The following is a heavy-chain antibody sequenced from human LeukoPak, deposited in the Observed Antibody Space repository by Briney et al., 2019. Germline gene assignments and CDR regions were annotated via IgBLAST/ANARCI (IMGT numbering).Heavy chain of an antibody. V-gene: IGHV3-69-1*01. CDR1: GFIFSTSS. D-gene: IGHD3-10*01. CDR2: ISSHRSI. Sequence: GGSLRLFCAASGFIFSTSSMSWVRQAPGKGLEWVSSISSHRSIYADPVKGRFTISRDTAKNLLYLQMNSLRAEDTAVYYCARDTDYYYGSGSYFFDYWGQGTLVTVSS. CDR3: ARDTDYYYGSGSYFFDY. J-gene: IGHJ4*02.